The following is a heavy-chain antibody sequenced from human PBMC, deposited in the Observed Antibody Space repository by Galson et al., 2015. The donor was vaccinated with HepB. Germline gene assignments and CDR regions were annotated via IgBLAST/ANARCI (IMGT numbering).Heavy chain of an antibody. J-gene: IGHJ3*02. CDR2: IYYSGST. CDR3: ARGEGADCSSTSCYTDAFDI. Sequence: TLSLTCTVSGGSISSGGYYWSWIRQHPGKGLEWIGYIYYSGSTYYNPSLKSRVTISVDTSKNQFSLKLSSVTAADTAVYYCARGEGADCSSTSCYTDAFDIWGQGTMATVSS. D-gene: IGHD2-2*02. V-gene: IGHV4-31*03. CDR1: GGSISSGGYY.